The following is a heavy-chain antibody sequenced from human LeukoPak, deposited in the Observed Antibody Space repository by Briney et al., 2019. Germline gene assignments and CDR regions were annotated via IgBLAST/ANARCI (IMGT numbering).Heavy chain of an antibody. CDR1: GYTFTAYG. J-gene: IGHJ6*02. D-gene: IGHD4-17*01. CDR3: ARLYGDYDPYYYYGMDV. V-gene: IGHV1-69*13. Sequence: SVKVSCKASGYTFTAYGINWVRQAPGQGVEWMGGIIPIFGTANYAQKFHGRVTITADESTSTAYMELSSLRSEDTAVYYCARLYGDYDPYYYYGMDVWGQGTTVTVSS. CDR2: IIPIFGTA.